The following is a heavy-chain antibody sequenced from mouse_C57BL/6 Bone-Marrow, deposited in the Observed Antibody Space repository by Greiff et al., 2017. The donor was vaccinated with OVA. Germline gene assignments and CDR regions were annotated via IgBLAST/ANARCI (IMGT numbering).Heavy chain of an antibody. CDR3: ARGNWDGGGYWYFDV. D-gene: IGHD4-1*01. J-gene: IGHJ1*03. V-gene: IGHV1-64*01. CDR2: IHPNSGST. CDR1: GYTFTSYW. Sequence: QVQLQQPGAELVKPGASVKLSCKASGYTFTSYWMHWVKQRPGQGLEWIGMIHPNSGSTNYNEKFKSKATLTVDKSSSTAYMQLSSLTSEDSAVYCCARGNWDGGGYWYFDVWGTGTTVTVSS.